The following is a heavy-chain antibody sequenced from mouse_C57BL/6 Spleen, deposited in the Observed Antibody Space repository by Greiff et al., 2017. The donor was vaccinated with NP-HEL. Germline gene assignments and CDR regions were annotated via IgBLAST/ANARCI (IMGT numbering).Heavy chain of an antibody. CDR3: AREGDYYGSADYFDY. D-gene: IGHD1-1*01. Sequence: EVRVVESGGGLLKPGGSLKLSCAASGFTLGSYAMSWVRQTPEKGLEWVETISDGGSYTYYPDNVKGRFTISRDNAKNNLYLQMSHLKSEDTAMYYCAREGDYYGSADYFDYWGQGTTLTVSS. J-gene: IGHJ2*01. CDR1: GFTLGSYA. V-gene: IGHV5-4*01. CDR2: ISDGGSYT.